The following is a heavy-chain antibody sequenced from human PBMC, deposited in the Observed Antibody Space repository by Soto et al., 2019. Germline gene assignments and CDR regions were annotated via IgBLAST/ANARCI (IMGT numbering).Heavy chain of an antibody. CDR3: ARDDSGFSGSHYIDYFNY. J-gene: IGHJ4*02. V-gene: IGHV1-3*01. CDR2: INGGNGNT. CDR1: GNTVPNYA. D-gene: IGHD1-26*01. Sequence: ASVKVSCKASGNTVPNYAIHWVRQAPGQRLEWMGWINGGNGNTYYSEHLQGRVTSTRDTSAGTVYMQLSSLTSEDTAVYYCARDDSGFSGSHYIDYFNYWGQGALVTVSS.